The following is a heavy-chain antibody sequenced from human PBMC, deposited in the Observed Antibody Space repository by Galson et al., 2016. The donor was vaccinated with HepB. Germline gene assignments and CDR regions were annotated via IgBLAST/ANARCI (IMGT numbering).Heavy chain of an antibody. V-gene: IGHV3-30*15. D-gene: IGHD3-10*01. J-gene: IGHJ4*02. CDR2: TSYDGTNE. Sequence: SLRLSCAASGFTFSSYTVNWVRQAPGKGLEWVAVTSYDGTNEYYAESVKGRFTISRDNSKSTLYLQLSRLRTEDTAVYYCARGSYYYGSGNYPHPWGYYFDYWGQGTLVTVSS. CDR1: GFTFSSYT. CDR3: ARGSYYYGSGNYPHPWGYYFDY.